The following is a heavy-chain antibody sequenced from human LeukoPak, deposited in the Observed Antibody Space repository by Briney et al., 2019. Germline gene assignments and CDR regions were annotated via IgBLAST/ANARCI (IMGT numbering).Heavy chain of an antibody. D-gene: IGHD3-22*01. J-gene: IGHJ3*02. Sequence: PGGSLRLSCAASGFTFSSYEMNWVRQAPGKGLEGVSYISNGGLSIYYADSVKGRFTVSRDNAKNSLYRQMNSLRAEDTAVYYCARVRYYDSSGLPDAFDIWGQGTMVTVSS. CDR2: ISNGGLSI. CDR3: ARVRYYDSSGLPDAFDI. V-gene: IGHV3-48*03. CDR1: GFTFSSYE.